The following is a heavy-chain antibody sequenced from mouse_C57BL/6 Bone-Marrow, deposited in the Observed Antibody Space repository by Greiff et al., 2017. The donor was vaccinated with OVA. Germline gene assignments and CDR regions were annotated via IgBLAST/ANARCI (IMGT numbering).Heavy chain of an antibody. CDR1: GYSITSGYY. CDR3: ARDQGITTVPWLAY. J-gene: IGHJ3*01. D-gene: IGHD1-1*01. CDR2: ISYDGSN. Sequence: EVHLVESGPGLVKPSQSLSLTCSVTGYSITSGYYWNWIRQFPGNKLEWMGYISYDGSNNYNPSLKNRISITRDTAKNQFFMKLKSVTTEDTATYDCARDQGITTVPWLAYWGQGTLVTVSA. V-gene: IGHV3-6*01.